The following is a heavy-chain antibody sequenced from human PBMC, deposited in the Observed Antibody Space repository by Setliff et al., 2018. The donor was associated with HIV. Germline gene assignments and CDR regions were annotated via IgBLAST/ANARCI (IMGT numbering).Heavy chain of an antibody. CDR1: GGSVSSGSYY. CDR2: IYYSGST. V-gene: IGHV4-61*01. J-gene: IGHJ4*02. CDR3: ARGRDKYGPIDY. D-gene: IGHD3-10*01. Sequence: SETLSLTCTVSGGSVSSGSYYWSWIRQPPGKGLEWIGYIYYSGSTNYNPSLKSRVTISVDTSKNQFSLKLSSVTAADTAVYYCARGRDKYGPIDYWGQGTLVTVSS.